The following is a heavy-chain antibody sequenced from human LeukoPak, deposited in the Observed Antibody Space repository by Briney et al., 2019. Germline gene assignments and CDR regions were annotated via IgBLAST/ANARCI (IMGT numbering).Heavy chain of an antibody. CDR1: GLTFGSYT. D-gene: IGHD3-16*01. CDR2: ITATGSRT. CDR3: ATSMGGGNIDY. Sequence: GGSLGLSCAASGLTFGSYTMSWVRQAPGKGLEWVSGITATGSRTYYADSVKGRFTISRDSSKNTLYLQLNSLGVDDTAVYYCATSMGGGNIDYWGQGTLVTVSS. J-gene: IGHJ4*02. V-gene: IGHV3-23*01.